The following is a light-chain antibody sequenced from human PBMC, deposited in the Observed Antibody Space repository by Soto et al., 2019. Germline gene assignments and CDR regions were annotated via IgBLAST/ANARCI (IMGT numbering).Light chain of an antibody. Sequence: QCALTQPASVSGSPGQSITISCTGTSSDVGRYHYVSWYQQHPGKAPKLMICEVTNRPSGVSNRFSGSKSGNTASLTISGLQAEDEADYYCSSYTSRSTLVFGTGTKVTGL. V-gene: IGLV2-14*01. CDR3: SSYTSRSTLV. J-gene: IGLJ1*01. CDR2: EVT. CDR1: SSDVGRYHY.